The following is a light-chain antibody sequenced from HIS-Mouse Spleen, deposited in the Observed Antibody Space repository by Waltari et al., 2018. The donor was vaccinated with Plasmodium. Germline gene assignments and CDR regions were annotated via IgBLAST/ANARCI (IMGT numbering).Light chain of an antibody. CDR2: DAS. J-gene: IGKJ5*01. CDR3: QQFNSYPPP. CDR1: QGISSA. V-gene: IGKV1-13*02. Sequence: AIELTQSPSSLSVSAGERVTLTCRASQGISSALAWYQQKPGKAPKLLIYDASSWESGVPSRFSGSGSGTDFTLTISSLQPEDFATYYCQQFNSYPPPFGQGTRLEIK.